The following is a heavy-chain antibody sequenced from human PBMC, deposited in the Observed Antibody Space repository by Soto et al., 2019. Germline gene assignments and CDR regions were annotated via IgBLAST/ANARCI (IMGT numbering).Heavy chain of an antibody. J-gene: IGHJ5*02. CDR2: INHSGST. Sequence: PSETLSLTCAVYGGSFSGYYWSWIRQPPGKGLEWIGEINHSGSTNYNPSLKSRVTISVDTSKNQFSLKLSSVTAADTAVYYCATQSITILYNWFDPWGQGTLVTVSS. CDR3: ATQSITILYNWFDP. V-gene: IGHV4-34*01. D-gene: IGHD3-3*01. CDR1: GGSFSGYY.